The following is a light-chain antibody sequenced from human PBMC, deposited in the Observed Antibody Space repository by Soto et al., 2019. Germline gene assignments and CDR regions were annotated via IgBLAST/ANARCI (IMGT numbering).Light chain of an antibody. Sequence: QSALTQPASVSGSPGQSITISCTGTSSDVGGYNYVSRYQQHPGKAPKLMIYDVSNRPSGVSNRFSGSKSGNTASLTISGLQVEEGADYYCSSYTSSSTRVFGTGTKVTVL. CDR3: SSYTSSSTRV. CDR1: SSDVGGYNY. CDR2: DVS. V-gene: IGLV2-14*01. J-gene: IGLJ1*01.